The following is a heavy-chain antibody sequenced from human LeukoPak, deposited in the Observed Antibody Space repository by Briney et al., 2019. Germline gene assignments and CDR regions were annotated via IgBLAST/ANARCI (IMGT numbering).Heavy chain of an antibody. Sequence: GGSLRLSCAASGFTVSSGYMGWVRQAPEKGLEWVSLISSGGSTYYADSLKGRFTISRDNSKNTLYLQMNSLRAEDTAVYYCAKDRPRYSSGQPLGYFDYWGQGTLVTVSS. D-gene: IGHD6-19*01. CDR1: GFTVSSGY. CDR3: AKDRPRYSSGQPLGYFDY. V-gene: IGHV3-66*01. J-gene: IGHJ4*02. CDR2: ISSGGST.